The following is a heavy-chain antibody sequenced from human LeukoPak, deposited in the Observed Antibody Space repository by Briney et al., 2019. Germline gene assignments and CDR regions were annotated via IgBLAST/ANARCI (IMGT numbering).Heavy chain of an antibody. CDR2: MNPNSGNT. V-gene: IGHV1-8*02. CDR1: GYTFTSYG. CDR3: ARGLSGSYYREGFDI. Sequence: ASVKVSCKASGYTFTSYGISWVRQAPGQGLEWMGWMNPNSGNTGYGQKFQGRVTMTTNTSISTAYMELSTLRSEDTAVYYCARGLSGSYYREGFDIWGQGTMVTVSS. D-gene: IGHD3-10*01. J-gene: IGHJ3*02.